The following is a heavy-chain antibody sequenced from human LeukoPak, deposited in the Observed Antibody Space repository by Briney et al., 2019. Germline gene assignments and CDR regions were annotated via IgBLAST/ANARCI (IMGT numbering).Heavy chain of an antibody. D-gene: IGHD2-15*01. CDR2: IYYSGST. J-gene: IGHJ4*02. CDR3: ARRVGGIKNYFDY. Sequence: SETLSLTCTVSGGSISSYYWSWIRQPPGKGLEWSGYIYYSGSTNYNPSLKSRVTISVDTSKNQFSLKLSSVTAADTAVYYCARRVGGIKNYFDYWGQGTLVTVSS. CDR1: GGSISSYY. V-gene: IGHV4-59*01.